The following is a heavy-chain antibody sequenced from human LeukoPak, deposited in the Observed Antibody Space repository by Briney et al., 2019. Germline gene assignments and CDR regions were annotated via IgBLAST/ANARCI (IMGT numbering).Heavy chain of an antibody. D-gene: IGHD1-26*01. CDR1: GGTFSSYA. J-gene: IGHJ4*02. CDR3: ARSPEYSGSYHFDY. V-gene: IGHV1-69*13. CDR2: IIPIFGTA. Sequence: SVKVSRXASGGTFSSYAISWVRQAPGQGLEWMGGIIPIFGTANYAQKSQGRVTVTADESTSTACMELSSLRSEDTAVYYCARSPEYSGSYHFDYWGQGTLVTVSS.